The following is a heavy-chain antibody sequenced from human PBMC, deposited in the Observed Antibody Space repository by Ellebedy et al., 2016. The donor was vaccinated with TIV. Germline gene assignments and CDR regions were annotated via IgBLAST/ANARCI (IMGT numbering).Heavy chain of an antibody. J-gene: IGHJ6*02. CDR1: GLNFADQF. V-gene: IGHV3-11*06. CDR2: ISGASTYR. CDR3: AKDAIAAAGTGLYYGMDV. D-gene: IGHD6-13*01. Sequence: GESLKISCAASGLNFADQFMSWFRQTPGKGLQFVSYISGASTYRNYADSVRGRFTVSRDNAKSSLYLQMNSLRAEDTAVYYCAKDAIAAAGTGLYYGMDVWGQGTTVIVSS.